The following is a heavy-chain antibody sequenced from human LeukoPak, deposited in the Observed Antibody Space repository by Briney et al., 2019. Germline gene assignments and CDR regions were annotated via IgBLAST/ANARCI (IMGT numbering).Heavy chain of an antibody. CDR2: INHSGST. Sequence: PSETLSLTCAVYGGSFSGYYWSWIRQPPGKGLEWIGEINHSGSTNYNPSLKSRVTISVGTSKNQFSLKLSSVTAADTAVYYCARTREEGSSFDYWGQGTLVTVSS. J-gene: IGHJ4*02. D-gene: IGHD6-6*01. CDR3: ARTREEGSSFDY. V-gene: IGHV4-34*01. CDR1: GGSFSGYY.